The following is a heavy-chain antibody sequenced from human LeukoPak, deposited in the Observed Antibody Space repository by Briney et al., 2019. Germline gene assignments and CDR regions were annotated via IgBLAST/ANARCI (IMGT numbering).Heavy chain of an antibody. V-gene: IGHV1-69*06. Sequence: ASVKVSCKASGGTFSSYAISWVRQAPGQGLEWMGGIIPIFGTANYAQKFQGRVTITADKSTSTAYMELSSLRSEDTAVYYCARAGYYDSSGYYYDYYYYYMDVWGKGTTVTVSS. CDR3: ARAGYYDSSGYYYDYYYYYMDV. D-gene: IGHD3-22*01. CDR2: IIPIFGTA. CDR1: GGTFSSYA. J-gene: IGHJ6*03.